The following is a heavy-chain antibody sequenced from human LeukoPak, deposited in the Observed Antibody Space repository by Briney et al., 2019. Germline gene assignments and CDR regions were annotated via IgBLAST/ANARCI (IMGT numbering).Heavy chain of an antibody. CDR3: GRGGSYGDY. CDR2: VNLDGSST. V-gene: IGHV3-74*03. J-gene: IGHJ4*02. Sequence: PGGSLRLSCAASGFTFSRYWMHWVRHVPGKGLVWVSRVNLDGSSTTYADSVKGRFTSSRDNAKNTLYLQMNRLRVEDTAVYYCGRGGSYGDYWGQGILVTVSS. CDR1: GFTFSRYW. D-gene: IGHD3-16*01.